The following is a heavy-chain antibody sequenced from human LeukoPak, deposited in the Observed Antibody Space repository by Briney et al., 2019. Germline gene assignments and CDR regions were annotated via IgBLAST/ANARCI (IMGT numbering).Heavy chain of an antibody. V-gene: IGHV3-7*01. Sequence: GGSLRLSCAASGFTFSNDWMSWVRQAPGKGLEWVANIKHDGSEEYYVDSVKGRFTVSRDNAKNSLYLQMNSLRAEDTAVYYCARDLGQTYYFDYWGQGTLVTVSS. CDR3: ARDLGQTYYFDY. J-gene: IGHJ4*02. D-gene: IGHD3-16*01. CDR2: IKHDGSEE. CDR1: GFTFSNDW.